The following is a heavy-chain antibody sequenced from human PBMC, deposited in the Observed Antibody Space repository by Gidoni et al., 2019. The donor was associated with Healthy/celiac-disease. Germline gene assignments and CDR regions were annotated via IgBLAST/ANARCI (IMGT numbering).Heavy chain of an antibody. CDR3: ARDLHYGDYVSGGSYGMDV. CDR2: ISYDGSNK. J-gene: IGHJ6*02. CDR1: GFTFSSYA. Sequence: QVQLVESGGGVVQPGRSLRLSCAASGFTFSSYAMHWVRQAPGKGLAWVAVISYDGSNKYYADSVKGRFTISRDNSKNTLYLQMNSLRAEDTAVYYCARDLHYGDYVSGGSYGMDVWGQGTTVTVSS. V-gene: IGHV3-30-3*01. D-gene: IGHD4-17*01.